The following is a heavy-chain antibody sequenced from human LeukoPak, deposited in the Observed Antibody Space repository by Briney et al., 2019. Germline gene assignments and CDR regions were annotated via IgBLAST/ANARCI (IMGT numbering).Heavy chain of an antibody. Sequence: GGSRRPSWPPSEFTSVSNGSHWVRQLQGKGLGWVALIRNDGSNKYYADSVKGRFTISRDNSKNTLYLQMNSLRAEDTAVYYCAKDAEGSGSYYGWYFDLWGRGTLVTVSS. CDR2: IRNDGSNK. V-gene: IGHV3-30*02. D-gene: IGHD1-26*01. J-gene: IGHJ2*01. CDR1: EFTSVSNG. CDR3: AKDAEGSGSYYGWYFDL.